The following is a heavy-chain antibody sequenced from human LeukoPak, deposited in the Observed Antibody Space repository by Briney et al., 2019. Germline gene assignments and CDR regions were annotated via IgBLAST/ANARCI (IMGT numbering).Heavy chain of an antibody. V-gene: IGHV3-74*01. D-gene: IGHD2-2*01. CDR2: IINDGSYT. CDR1: GFTFSPVW. J-gene: IGHJ5*02. CDR3: ATDDKYAPSS. Sequence: GGSLRLPCAASGFTFSPVWMHWVRQAPGKGLMWVSHIINDGSYTTYADSVKGRFTISRDNAKNTVYLQMSSLRAEDTAVYYCATDDKYAPSSWGQGTLVTVSS.